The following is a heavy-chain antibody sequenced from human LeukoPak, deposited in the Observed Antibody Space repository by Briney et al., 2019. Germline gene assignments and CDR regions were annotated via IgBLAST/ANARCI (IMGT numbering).Heavy chain of an antibody. D-gene: IGHD2-2*01. CDR3: ASRTLSSTSYYQDY. V-gene: IGHV3-23*01. Sequence: GGSPRLSCAASGFTFSSYAMSWVRQAPGKGLEWVSAISGSGGSTYYADSVKGRFTISRDNSKNTLYLQMNSLRAEDTAVYYCASRTLSSTSYYQDYWGQGTLVTVSS. CDR1: GFTFSSYA. J-gene: IGHJ4*02. CDR2: ISGSGGST.